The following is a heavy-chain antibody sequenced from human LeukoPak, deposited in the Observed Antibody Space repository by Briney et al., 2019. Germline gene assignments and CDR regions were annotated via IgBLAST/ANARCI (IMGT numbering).Heavy chain of an antibody. CDR2: ITSSSRI. J-gene: IGHJ4*02. Sequence: PGGSLRLSCAASGFTFSSYSMNWVRQAPGKGLEWLSYITSSSRIYYTDSMKGRVTISRDNAMNSLYLQMNSLRDEDTAVYYCARDRGSGDYGAYFDYWGQGTLVTVSS. CDR3: ARDRGSGDYGAYFDY. V-gene: IGHV3-48*02. D-gene: IGHD4-17*01. CDR1: GFTFSSYS.